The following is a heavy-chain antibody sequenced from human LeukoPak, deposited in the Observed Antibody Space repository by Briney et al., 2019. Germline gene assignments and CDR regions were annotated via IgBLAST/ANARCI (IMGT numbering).Heavy chain of an antibody. CDR1: GDSVSSNSAA. CDR3: ARHRYNWNDGPDGTEGAFDI. CDR2: TYYRSKWYN. J-gene: IGHJ3*02. V-gene: IGHV6-1*01. D-gene: IGHD1-20*01. Sequence: SQTLSLTCAISGDSVSSNSAAWNWIRQSPSRGLEWLGRTYYRSKWYNDYAVSVKSRITINADTSKNQFSLQVNSVTPEDTAVYYCARHRYNWNDGPDGTEGAFDIWGQGTMVTVSS.